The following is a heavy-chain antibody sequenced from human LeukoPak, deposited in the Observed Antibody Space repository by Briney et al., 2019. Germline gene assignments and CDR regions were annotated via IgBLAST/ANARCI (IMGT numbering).Heavy chain of an antibody. CDR1: GYTFTDYY. Sequence: ASVKVSCKASGYTFTDYYIHWVRQAPGEGLEWMGRINPNSGDINSTQKFQGRVTLTRDTSITTAYMELNRLTSDDTAVYYCARESGHYDFWSWDNWFDPWGQGTLVTVSS. CDR2: INPNSGDI. D-gene: IGHD3-3*01. CDR3: ARESGHYDFWSWDNWFDP. J-gene: IGHJ5*02. V-gene: IGHV1-2*06.